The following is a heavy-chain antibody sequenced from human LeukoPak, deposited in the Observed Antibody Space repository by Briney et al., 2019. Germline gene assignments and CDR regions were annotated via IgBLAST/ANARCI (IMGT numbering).Heavy chain of an antibody. CDR3: ARYTSTPFASFDY. D-gene: IGHD2-15*01. V-gene: IGHV1-8*03. J-gene: IGHJ4*02. Sequence: ASVKVSCKASGYTFTSYDTNWVRQATGQGLEWMGWMNPNSGNTGYVQKFQGRVTITRNTSISTAYMELSSLRSEDTAVYYCARYTSTPFASFDYWGQGTLVTVSS. CDR2: MNPNSGNT. CDR1: GYTFTSYD.